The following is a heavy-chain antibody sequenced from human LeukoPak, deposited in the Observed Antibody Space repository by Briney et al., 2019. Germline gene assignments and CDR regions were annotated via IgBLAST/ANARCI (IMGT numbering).Heavy chain of an antibody. CDR3: ARDGYSGSSGYFDY. J-gene: IGHJ4*02. CDR2: ISYDGSNK. V-gene: IGHV3-30*03. CDR1: GFTFSTYG. Sequence: PGGSLRLSCAASGFTFSTYGMHWVRQAPGKGLEWAADISYDGSNKHYADFVKGRFTISRDNSKNTVYLQMDSLRVEDTAVYYCARDGYSGSSGYFDYWGQGTLVTVSP. D-gene: IGHD1-26*01.